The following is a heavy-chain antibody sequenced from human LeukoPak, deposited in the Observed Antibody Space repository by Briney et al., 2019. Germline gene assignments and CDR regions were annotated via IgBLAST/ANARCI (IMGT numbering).Heavy chain of an antibody. J-gene: IGHJ4*02. D-gene: IGHD3-22*01. CDR3: ARDYDSSGYYEGIFDY. Sequence: GGSLRLSCAASGFTVSSSYMTWVRQAPGKGLEWVSTISNSGDAIYYADSVKGRFTISRDNAKNSLYLQMNSLRAEDTAVYYCARDYDSSGYYEGIFDYWGQGTLVTVSS. CDR2: ISNSGDAI. V-gene: IGHV3-21*01. CDR1: GFTVSSSY.